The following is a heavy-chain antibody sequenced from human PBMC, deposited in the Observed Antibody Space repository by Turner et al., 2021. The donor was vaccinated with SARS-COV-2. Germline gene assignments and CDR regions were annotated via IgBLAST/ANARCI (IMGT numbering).Heavy chain of an antibody. D-gene: IGHD2-2*02. V-gene: IGHV3-30*03. Sequence: QVQVVESGGGVVQPGRSLRRSCAASGFTFSSYGMPWVRQAPGKGLEWVAVISADGTNKYNADSVKGRFTISRDNSKNTLYLQMNSLRTEDTAVYYCARDRDCSSTRCYNAFDIWGQGTMVTVSS. CDR3: ARDRDCSSTRCYNAFDI. J-gene: IGHJ3*02. CDR2: ISADGTNK. CDR1: GFTFSSYG.